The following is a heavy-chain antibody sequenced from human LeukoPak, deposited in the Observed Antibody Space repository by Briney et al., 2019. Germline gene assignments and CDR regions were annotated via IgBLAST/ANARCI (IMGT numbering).Heavy chain of an antibody. CDR3: ARDLRWELPHHGDWFDP. CDR1: GYTFTSYD. Sequence: ASVKVSCKASGYTFTSYDINWVRQATGQGLEWMGWMNPYSGNTGYAQKFQGRVTITADESTSTAYMELSSLRSEDTAVYYCARDLRWELPHHGDWFDPWGQGTLVTVSS. D-gene: IGHD1-26*01. V-gene: IGHV1-8*01. J-gene: IGHJ5*02. CDR2: MNPYSGNT.